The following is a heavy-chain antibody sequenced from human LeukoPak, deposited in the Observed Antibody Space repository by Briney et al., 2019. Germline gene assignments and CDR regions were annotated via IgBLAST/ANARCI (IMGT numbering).Heavy chain of an antibody. CDR3: ARAPLGYCSSTSCLDLDY. CDR2: IIPILGIA. Sequence: ASVKVSCKASGGTFSSYTISWVRQAPAQGLEWMGMIIPILGIANYAQKFQGRVTITADKSTSTAYMELSSLRSEDTAVYYCARAPLGYCSSTSCLDLDYWGQGSLVTVSS. V-gene: IGHV1-69*02. CDR1: GGTFSSYT. J-gene: IGHJ4*02. D-gene: IGHD2-2*01.